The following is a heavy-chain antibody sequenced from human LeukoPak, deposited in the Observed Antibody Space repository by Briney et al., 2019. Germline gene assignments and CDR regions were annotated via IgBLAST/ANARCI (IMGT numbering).Heavy chain of an antibody. CDR3: ARGPDYGDYYDY. V-gene: IGHV1-18*01. Sequence: ASVKVSCKASGYTFTSYGISWVRQAPGQGLEWMGWISAYNGNTNYAQKLQGRVTMTRNTSISTAYMELSSLRSEDTAVYYCARGPDYGDYYDYWGQGTLVTVSS. CDR2: ISAYNGNT. J-gene: IGHJ4*02. D-gene: IGHD4-17*01. CDR1: GYTFTSYG.